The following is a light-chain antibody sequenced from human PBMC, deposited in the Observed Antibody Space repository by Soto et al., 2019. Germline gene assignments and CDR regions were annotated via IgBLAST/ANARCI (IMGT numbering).Light chain of an antibody. CDR1: SGYSKYK. V-gene: IGLV9-49*01. CDR2: VGTGGIVG. Sequence: QSVLTQPPSASASLGASVTLTCTLSSGYSKYKVDWYQQRPGKGPRFVMRVGTGGIVGSKGDGIPDRFSVLGSGLNRYLTIKNIQEEDESDYHCGADHGSGSNFVRVFGGGTKLTVL. J-gene: IGLJ3*02. CDR3: GADHGSGSNFVRV.